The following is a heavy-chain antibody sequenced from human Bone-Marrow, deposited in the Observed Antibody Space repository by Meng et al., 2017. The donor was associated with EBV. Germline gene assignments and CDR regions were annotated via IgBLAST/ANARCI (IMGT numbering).Heavy chain of an antibody. V-gene: IGHV3-23*01. J-gene: IGHJ4*02. CDR2: ISGSGGST. CDR1: GFTFSSYA. D-gene: IGHD6-19*01. CDR3: AKVYRVIAVAGNFDY. Sequence: EVQLXXXXXGLVXPXXXLSLXXXASGFTFSSYAMSWVRQAPGKGLEWVSAISGSGGSTYYADSVKGRFTISRDNSKNTLYLQMNSLRAEDTAVYYCAKVYRVIAVAGNFDYWGQGTLVTVSS.